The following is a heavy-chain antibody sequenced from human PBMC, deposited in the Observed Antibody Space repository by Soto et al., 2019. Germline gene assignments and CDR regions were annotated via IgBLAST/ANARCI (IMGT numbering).Heavy chain of an antibody. J-gene: IGHJ6*02. CDR3: ARVWSKLWPPNYGMDV. Sequence: QVQLVQSGAEVKKPGASVKVYCKASGYSFTSYYIHWVRQAAGHGLEWMGRINPSFGGTDYAQKFQGRGTMTRDTSTSTVYMALSSLRSEDTAVYYCARVWSKLWPPNYGMDVWGQGTTVTVSS. CDR2: INPSFGGT. D-gene: IGHD5-18*01. V-gene: IGHV1-46*01. CDR1: GYSFTSYY.